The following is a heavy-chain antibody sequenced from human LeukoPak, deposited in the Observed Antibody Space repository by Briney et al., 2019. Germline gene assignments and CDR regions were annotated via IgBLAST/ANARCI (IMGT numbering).Heavy chain of an antibody. Sequence: GGSLRLSCAASGFTFNSYAMHWVRQAPGKGLEWVAVISYDGSNKFYADSVKGRFTISRDNSKNTLYLQMNSLRAEDTAVYYCARVRGYSYGNIDYWGQGTLVTVSS. CDR2: ISYDGSNK. D-gene: IGHD5-18*01. J-gene: IGHJ4*02. CDR1: GFTFNSYA. CDR3: ARVRGYSYGNIDY. V-gene: IGHV3-30-3*01.